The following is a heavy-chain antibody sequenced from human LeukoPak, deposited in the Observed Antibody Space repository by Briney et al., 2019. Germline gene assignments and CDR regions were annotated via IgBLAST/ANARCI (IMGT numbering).Heavy chain of an antibody. Sequence: ASVKVSCKASGYTFTSYGISWVRQAPGQGLEWMGWISAYNGNTNYAQKLQGRVTMTTDTSTSTAYMELRSLRSDDPAVYYCARADEYYDFWSGYYPPALWFDPWGQGTLVTVSS. CDR2: ISAYNGNT. V-gene: IGHV1-18*01. J-gene: IGHJ5*02. CDR3: ARADEYYDFWSGYYPPALWFDP. CDR1: GYTFTSYG. D-gene: IGHD3-3*01.